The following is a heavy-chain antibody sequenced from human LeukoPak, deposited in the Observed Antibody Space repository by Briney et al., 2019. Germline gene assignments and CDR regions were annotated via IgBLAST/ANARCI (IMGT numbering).Heavy chain of an antibody. J-gene: IGHJ5*02. Sequence: SETLSLTCAVYGGSFSGYYWSWIRQPPGKGLEWIGEINHSGSTNYNPSLKSRVTISVDTSKNQFSLKLSSVTAADTAVYYCARRRARIAAAGWFDPWGQGTLVTVSS. CDR1: GGSFSGYY. D-gene: IGHD6-13*01. CDR2: INHSGST. V-gene: IGHV4-34*01. CDR3: ARRRARIAAAGWFDP.